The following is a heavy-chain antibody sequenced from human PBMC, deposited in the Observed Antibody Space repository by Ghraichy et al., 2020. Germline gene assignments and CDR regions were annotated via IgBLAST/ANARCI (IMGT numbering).Heavy chain of an antibody. Sequence: GGSLRLSCAASGFSLDDYAMHWVRQAPGKGLEWVSGSSWNSGGIGYADSVKGRFTISRDNAKNSLYLQMNSLRAEDTALYYCAKDMGAVAGPYHYYGMDVWGQGTTVTVSS. D-gene: IGHD6-19*01. CDR2: SSWNSGGI. J-gene: IGHJ6*02. V-gene: IGHV3-9*01. CDR1: GFSLDDYA. CDR3: AKDMGAVAGPYHYYGMDV.